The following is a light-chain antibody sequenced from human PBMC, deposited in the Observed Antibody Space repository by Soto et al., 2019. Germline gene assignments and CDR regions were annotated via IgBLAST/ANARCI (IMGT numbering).Light chain of an antibody. J-gene: IGKJ1*01. CDR2: RAS. V-gene: IGKV3-15*01. Sequence: IVMAQSPATLSVSPGESCTLSCRASQNIYYNVAWYQHRPGQAPRLLIYRASTRATGVPARFSGSGSGTEFTLTISSLQSEDFTVYSCLQYHNLWAFGQGTKVDIK. CDR3: LQYHNLWA. CDR1: QNIYYN.